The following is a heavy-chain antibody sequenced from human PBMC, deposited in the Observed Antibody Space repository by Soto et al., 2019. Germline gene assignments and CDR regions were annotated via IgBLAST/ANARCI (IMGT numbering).Heavy chain of an antibody. V-gene: IGHV4-31*03. CDR1: GVYISSGGYY. J-gene: IGHJ6*02. D-gene: IGHD3-3*01. CDR3: ARYGRDFWSGYSPLDV. Sequence: SETLSLTYTVSGVYISSGGYYWSWIRQHPGKGLEWIGYIYYSGSTYYNPSLKSRVTISVDTSKNQFSLKLSSVTAADTAVYYCARYGRDFWSGYSPLDVWGQGTTVTVSS. CDR2: IYYSGST.